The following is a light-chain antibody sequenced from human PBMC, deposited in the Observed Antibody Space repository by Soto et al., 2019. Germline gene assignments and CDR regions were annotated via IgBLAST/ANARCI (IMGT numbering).Light chain of an antibody. V-gene: IGKV1-39*01. CDR2: AAS. J-gene: IGKJ2*01. CDR1: QSISSF. CDR3: QQSYSTPYT. Sequence: DIPMTQSPSSLSASVGDRVTITCRASQSISSFLNWYQQKPGKAPKLLIYAASTLQSGVSSRFSGSGSGTDFTLTISSLQPEDFATYYCQQSYSTPYTFGQGTKLEI.